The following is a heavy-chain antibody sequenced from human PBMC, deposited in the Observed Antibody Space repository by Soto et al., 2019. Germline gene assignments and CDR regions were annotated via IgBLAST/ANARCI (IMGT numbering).Heavy chain of an antibody. CDR1: GCSISSSNL. D-gene: IGHD6-13*01. V-gene: IGHV4-4*02. CDR3: ARDEAAAAPGDY. J-gene: IGHJ4*02. CDR2: IYHSGST. Sequence: QVQLQESGPGLVKPSGTLSLTCAVSGCSISSSNLWCWVRQPPEKGLEWIGEIYHSGSTNYNPSLKSRVTISVDKSKNQSSLKLSSVTGADTDVYYCARDEAAAAPGDYWGQGTLVTVSS.